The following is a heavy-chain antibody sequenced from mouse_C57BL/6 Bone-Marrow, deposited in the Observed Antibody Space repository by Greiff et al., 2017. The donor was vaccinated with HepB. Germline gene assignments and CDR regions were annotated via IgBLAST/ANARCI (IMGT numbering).Heavy chain of an antibody. J-gene: IGHJ1*03. CDR1: GYTFTSYG. Sequence: QVQLQQSGAELARPGASVKLSCKASGYTFTSYGISWVKQRTGQGLEWIGEIYPRSGNTYYNEKFKGKATLTADKSSSTAYMELRSLTSEDSAVYFCASAYGSRGYFDVWGTGTTVTVSS. CDR3: ASAYGSRGYFDV. D-gene: IGHD1-1*01. CDR2: IYPRSGNT. V-gene: IGHV1-81*01.